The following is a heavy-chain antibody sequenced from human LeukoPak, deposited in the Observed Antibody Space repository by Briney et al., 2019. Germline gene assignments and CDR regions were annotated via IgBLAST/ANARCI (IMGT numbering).Heavy chain of an antibody. D-gene: IGHD5-12*01. CDR3: VNLGYSD. CDR1: GCGISAAW. Sequence: GALRLSCKASGCGISAAWMTWVRQDPGKGLEWVATIKNDGSDKYYVDSVKGRFTLSRDNAKNLVYLQMNSLRVEDTAVYYCVNLGYSDGGQGTLVTVSS. J-gene: IGHJ4*02. V-gene: IGHV3-7*01. CDR2: IKNDGSDK.